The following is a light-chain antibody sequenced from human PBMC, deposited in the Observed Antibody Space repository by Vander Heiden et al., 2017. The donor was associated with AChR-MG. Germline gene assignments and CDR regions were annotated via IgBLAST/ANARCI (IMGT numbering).Light chain of an antibody. CDR3: QQYNNWLT. V-gene: IGKV3-15*01. CDR2: GAS. J-gene: IGKJ5*01. CDR1: QSVSSN. Sequence: EIAMTPAPPTLSVAPGERATRSCRASQSVSSNSAWYQQNPGQAPRLLIYGASTRATGTPARISGSGSGTEFTLTISSLQSEDVAVYCCQQYNNWLTFGQGTRLEIK.